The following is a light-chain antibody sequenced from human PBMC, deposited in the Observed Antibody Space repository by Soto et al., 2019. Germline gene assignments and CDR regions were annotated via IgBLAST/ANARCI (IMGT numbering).Light chain of an antibody. CDR2: EVS. CDR3: SSYTSSSTHNYV. CDR1: SSDVGGYNY. J-gene: IGLJ1*01. Sequence: QSVLTQPASVSGSPGQSITISCTGTSSDVGGYNYVSWYQQHPGKAHKLMIYEVSNRPSGVSNRFSGSKSGNTASLTISGLQAEDEADYYCSSYTSSSTHNYVFGTGTKVTVL. V-gene: IGLV2-14*01.